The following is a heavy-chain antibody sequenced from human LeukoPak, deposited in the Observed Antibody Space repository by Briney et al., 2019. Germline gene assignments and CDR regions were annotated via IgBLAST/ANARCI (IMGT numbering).Heavy chain of an antibody. Sequence: GASVKVSCKSSGGTLSSYAISWVRQAPGQGLEWMGRIIPIFGTANYAQRFQGRVTITTDDSMSTGYMELDSLTSEDTAIYYCARGIAAEDQWFFDYWGQGTLVTVSS. CDR2: IIPIFGTA. CDR3: ARGIAAEDQWFFDY. J-gene: IGHJ4*02. V-gene: IGHV1-69*05. CDR1: GGTLSSYA. D-gene: IGHD6-13*01.